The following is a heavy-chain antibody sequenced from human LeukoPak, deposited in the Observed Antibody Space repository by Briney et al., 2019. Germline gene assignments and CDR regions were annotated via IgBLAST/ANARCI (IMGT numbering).Heavy chain of an antibody. J-gene: IGHJ4*02. V-gene: IGHV4-4*07. CDR1: GGSISSYY. D-gene: IGHD2-15*01. Sequence: SETLSLTCTVSGGSISSYYWSWIRQPAGKGLEWIGRIYTSGSTNYNPSLKSRVTISVDTSKNQFSLKLSSVTAADTAVYYCARWAYCSGGSCYGRFDYWGQGTLVTVSS. CDR3: ARWAYCSGGSCYGRFDY. CDR2: IYTSGST.